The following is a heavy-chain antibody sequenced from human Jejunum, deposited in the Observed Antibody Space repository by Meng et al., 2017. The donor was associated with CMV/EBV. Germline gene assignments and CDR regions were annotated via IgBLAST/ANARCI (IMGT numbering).Heavy chain of an antibody. V-gene: IGHV4-31*02. Sequence: SGGSLNTGGNYWSWIRQHPGKGLEWIGNIYYYRGSTTYNPSFKSRVTISMDTSNNQFSLKLTSVAAADTAVYYCARLLWSGDIYFDSWGQGTLVTVSS. CDR3: ARLLWSGDIYFDS. CDR2: IYYYRGST. CDR1: GGSLNTGGNY. J-gene: IGHJ4*02. D-gene: IGHD3-3*01.